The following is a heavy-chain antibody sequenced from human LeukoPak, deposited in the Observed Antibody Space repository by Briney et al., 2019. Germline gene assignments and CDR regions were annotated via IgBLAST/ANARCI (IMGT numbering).Heavy chain of an antibody. CDR2: IRYDGSNK. CDR1: GFTFSSYG. V-gene: IGHV3-30*02. D-gene: IGHD1-26*01. J-gene: IGHJ4*02. Sequence: GGPLRLSCVASGFTFSSYGMHWVRQAPGKGLEWVAFIRYDGSNKYYADSVKGRFTVSGDNSKNTLYLQMSSLTAADTAVYYCAKDRSIGTYYTFDHWGQGTLVTVSS. CDR3: AKDRSIGTYYTFDH.